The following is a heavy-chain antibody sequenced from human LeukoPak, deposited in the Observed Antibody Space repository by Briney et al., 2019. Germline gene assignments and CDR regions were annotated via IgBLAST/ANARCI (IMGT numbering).Heavy chain of an antibody. D-gene: IGHD3-10*01. J-gene: IGHJ4*02. CDR1: GFTFSSFA. V-gene: IGHV3-30*04. CDR3: ARDRASGSPAGFDY. CDR2: ISYDGSNK. Sequence: GGSLRLSCAASGFTFSSFAMHWVRQAPGKGLEWVAVISYDGSNKYYADSVKGRFTISRDNSKNPLYLQMNSLRAEDTAVFYCARDRASGSPAGFDYWGQGTLVTVSS.